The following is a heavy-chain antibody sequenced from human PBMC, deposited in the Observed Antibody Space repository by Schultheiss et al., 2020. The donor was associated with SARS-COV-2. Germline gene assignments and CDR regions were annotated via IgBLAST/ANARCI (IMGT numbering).Heavy chain of an antibody. V-gene: IGHV3-9*01. CDR1: GFTVSSNY. J-gene: IGHJ6*03. D-gene: IGHD6-6*01. CDR2: ISWNSGSI. CDR3: AKDGVAARPSSYYYYYMDV. Sequence: GGSLRLSCAASGFTVSSNYMSWVRQAPGKGLEWVSGISWNSGSIGYADSVKGRFTISRDNAKNSLYLQMNSLRAEDTALYYCAKDGVAARPSSYYYYYMDVWGKGTTVTVSS.